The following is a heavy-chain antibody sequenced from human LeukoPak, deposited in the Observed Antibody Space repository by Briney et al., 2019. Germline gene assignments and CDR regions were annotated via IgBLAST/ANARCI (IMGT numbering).Heavy chain of an antibody. D-gene: IGHD3-22*01. CDR2: ISGSGGST. CDR3: AKRYYYDSSGYENYYFDY. Sequence: PGGSLRLSCAASGFTFNTYVMSWVRQAPGKGLEWVSAISGSGGSTYYADSVKGRFTISRDNSKNTLYLQMNSLRAEDTAVYYCAKRYYYDSSGYENYYFDYWGQGTLVTVSS. J-gene: IGHJ4*02. CDR1: GFTFNTYV. V-gene: IGHV3-23*01.